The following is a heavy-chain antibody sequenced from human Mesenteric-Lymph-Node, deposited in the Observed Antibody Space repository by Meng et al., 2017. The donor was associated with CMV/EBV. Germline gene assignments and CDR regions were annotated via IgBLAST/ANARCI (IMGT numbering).Heavy chain of an antibody. CDR2: ISSTTRYK. CDR1: GFNFNEYS. D-gene: IGHD3-16*01. CDR3: AREPGWGSPSYMDS. J-gene: IGHJ4*02. Sequence: GESLKISCAVSGFNFNEYSMNWVRQAPGKGLEWVSSISSTTRYKYYADSVKGRFTISRDNAKNSLTLQMNSLRAEDTAVYYCAREPGWGSPSYMDSWGQGTLVTVSS. V-gene: IGHV3-21*01.